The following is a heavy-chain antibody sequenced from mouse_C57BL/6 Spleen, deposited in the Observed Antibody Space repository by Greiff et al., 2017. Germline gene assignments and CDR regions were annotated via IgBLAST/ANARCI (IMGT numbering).Heavy chain of an antibody. CDR2: IYPRSGNT. Sequence: VQLQQSGAELARPGASVKLSCKASGYTFTSYGISWVKQRTGQGLEWIGEIYPRSGNTYYNEKFKGKATLTAEKSSSTAYMELRSLTSEDSAVYFCARGTAQALYYFDYWGQGTTLTVSS. J-gene: IGHJ2*01. CDR1: GYTFTSYG. V-gene: IGHV1-81*01. D-gene: IGHD3-2*02. CDR3: ARGTAQALYYFDY.